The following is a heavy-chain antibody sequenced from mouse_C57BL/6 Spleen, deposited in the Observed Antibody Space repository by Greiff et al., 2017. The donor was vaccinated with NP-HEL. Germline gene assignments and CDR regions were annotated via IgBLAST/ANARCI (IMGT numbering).Heavy chain of an antibody. CDR1: GYTFTSYW. D-gene: IGHD1-1*01. V-gene: IGHV1-53*01. Sequence: VQLQQPGTELVKPGASVKLSCKASGYTFTSYWMHWVKQRPGQGLEWIGNINPSNGGTNYNEQFKSKATLTVDKSSSTAYMQLSSLTSEDSAVYYCARGGYGSSYGYFDVWGTGTTVTVSS. J-gene: IGHJ1*03. CDR3: ARGGYGSSYGYFDV. CDR2: INPSNGGT.